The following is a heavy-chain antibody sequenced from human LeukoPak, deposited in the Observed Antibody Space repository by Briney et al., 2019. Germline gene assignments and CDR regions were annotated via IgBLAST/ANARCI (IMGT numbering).Heavy chain of an antibody. V-gene: IGHV3-7*04. J-gene: IGHJ1*01. CDR3: ARVGYSSTYCGSPLPY. Sequence: GGSLRLSCAASGFTFTSYWMTWVRQAPGKGLEWVANIKQDGRTKYYVDSVKGRFTISRDNTQNSVDLQMNKLRAEDTGVYYCARVGYSSTYCGSPLPYWGQGTLVTVSS. D-gene: IGHD6-13*01. CDR2: IKQDGRTK. CDR1: GFTFTSYW.